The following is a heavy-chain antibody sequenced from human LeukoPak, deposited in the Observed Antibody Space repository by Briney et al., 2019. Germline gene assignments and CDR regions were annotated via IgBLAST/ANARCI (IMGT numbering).Heavy chain of an antibody. D-gene: IGHD2/OR15-2a*01. Sequence: GGSLRLSCEASGFTFSSYGMHWVRRAPGKGLEWITVISHDGSNKYYVDSVKGRFTISRDNSKNTLYLQMNSLRAEDTAVYYCAKDKVFYDLSAFDIWGQGTMVTVSS. J-gene: IGHJ3*02. V-gene: IGHV3-30*18. CDR1: GFTFSSYG. CDR2: ISHDGSNK. CDR3: AKDKVFYDLSAFDI.